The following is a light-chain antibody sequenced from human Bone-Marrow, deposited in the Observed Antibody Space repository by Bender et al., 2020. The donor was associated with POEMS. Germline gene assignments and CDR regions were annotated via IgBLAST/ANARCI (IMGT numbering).Light chain of an antibody. J-gene: IGLJ2*01. Sequence: QSALTQPRSVSGSPGQSVTISCTGTSSDVGGYNFVTWYQQDPGKAPKLIIYDVSHWPSGVSNRFSGSKSGNTASLTISGLQAEDEADYYCSSYTSTSAVFGGGTKLTVL. CDR3: SSYTSTSAV. CDR2: DVS. CDR1: SSDVGGYNF. V-gene: IGLV2-11*01.